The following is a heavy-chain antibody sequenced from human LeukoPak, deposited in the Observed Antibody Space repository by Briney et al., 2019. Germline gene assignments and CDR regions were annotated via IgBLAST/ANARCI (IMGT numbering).Heavy chain of an antibody. CDR2: ISSSSSYT. CDR1: GFTFSDYY. D-gene: IGHD3-22*01. Sequence: GGSLRLSCAASGFTFSDYYMSWIRQAPGKGLEWVSYISSSSSYTNYADSVKGRFTISRDNARNSLYLQMNSLRAEDTAVYYCARAHYDGINDAFDIWGQGTMVTVSS. CDR3: ARAHYDGINDAFDI. V-gene: IGHV3-11*05. J-gene: IGHJ3*02.